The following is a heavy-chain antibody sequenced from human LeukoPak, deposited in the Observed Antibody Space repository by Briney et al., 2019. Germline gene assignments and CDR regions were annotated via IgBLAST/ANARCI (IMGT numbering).Heavy chain of an antibody. CDR3: ARAFTYYYDSSGYAPFDYFDY. D-gene: IGHD3-22*01. CDR2: ISAYNGNT. CDR1: GYTFTSYG. Sequence: ASVKVSCKSSGYTFTSYGISWVRPAPGQGLEWMGWISAYNGNTNYAQKLQGRVTMTTDTSTSTAYMELRSLRSDDTAVYYCARAFTYYYDSSGYAPFDYFDYWGQGTLVTVSS. V-gene: IGHV1-18*01. J-gene: IGHJ4*02.